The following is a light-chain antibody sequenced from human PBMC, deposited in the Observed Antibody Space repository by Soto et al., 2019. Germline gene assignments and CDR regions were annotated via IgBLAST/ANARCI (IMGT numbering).Light chain of an antibody. CDR1: QSLVYSDGNTY. Sequence: DVVMTQSPLSLPVTLGQPASISCRSSQSLVYSDGNTYLSWFQQRPGQSPRRLIYKVSNRDSGVPDRFSGSGSGTDFTLKLSRVAAEDVGVYYCMQGTHWYTFGQGTKLEIK. CDR2: KVS. V-gene: IGKV2-30*01. CDR3: MQGTHWYT. J-gene: IGKJ2*01.